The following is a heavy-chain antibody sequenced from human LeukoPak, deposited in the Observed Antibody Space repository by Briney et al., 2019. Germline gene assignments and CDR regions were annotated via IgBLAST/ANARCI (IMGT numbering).Heavy chain of an antibody. CDR1: GFTFSSYA. V-gene: IGHV3-30*04. J-gene: IGHJ6*03. Sequence: GGSLRLSCAASGFTFSSYAMHWVRQAPGKGLEWVAVISYDGSNKYYADSVKGRFTISRDNSKNTLYLQMNSLRAEDTAVYYCARGLRSTVTIYYYYYMDVWGKGTTVTVSS. CDR3: ARGLRSTVTIYYYYYMDV. D-gene: IGHD4-17*01. CDR2: ISYDGSNK.